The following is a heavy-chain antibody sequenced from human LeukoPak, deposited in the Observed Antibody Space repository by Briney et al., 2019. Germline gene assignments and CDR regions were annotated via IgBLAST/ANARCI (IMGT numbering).Heavy chain of an antibody. CDR1: GGSVSSGSYY. V-gene: IGHV4-61*01. Sequence: SETLSLTCTVSGGSVSSGSYYWSWIRQPPGKGLEWIGYTYYSGSTNYNPSLKSRVTISVDTSKNQFSLKLSSVTAADTAVYYCARDLEYSSSWYFDYWGQGTLVTVSS. CDR2: TYYSGST. CDR3: ARDLEYSSSWYFDY. J-gene: IGHJ4*02. D-gene: IGHD6-13*01.